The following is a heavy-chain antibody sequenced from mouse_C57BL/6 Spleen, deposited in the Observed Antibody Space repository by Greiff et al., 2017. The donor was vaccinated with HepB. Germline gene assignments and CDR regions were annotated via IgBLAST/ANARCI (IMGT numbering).Heavy chain of an antibody. CDR3: AREDAYRGYFDY. CDR2: ISSGSSTI. CDR1: GFTFSDYG. V-gene: IGHV5-17*01. Sequence: EVMLVESGGGLVKPGGSLKLSCAASGFTFSDYGMHWVRQAPEKGLEWVAYISSGSSTIYYADTVKGRFTISRDNAKNTLFLQMTSLRSEDTAMYYCAREDAYRGYFDYWGQGTTLTVSS. J-gene: IGHJ2*01.